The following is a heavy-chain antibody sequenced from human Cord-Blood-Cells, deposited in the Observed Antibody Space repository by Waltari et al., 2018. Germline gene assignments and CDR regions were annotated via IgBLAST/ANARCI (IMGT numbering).Heavy chain of an antibody. V-gene: IGHV3-30*18. CDR3: AKVPYYDSRGDAFDI. CDR1: GFTFSSYG. Sequence: QVQLVESGGGVVQPGRSLRLSCAASGFTFSSYGMHWVRQAPGKGLEWVAVISYDGSNKYYADSVKGRFTISRDNSKNTLYLQMNSLRAEDTAVYYCAKVPYYDSRGDAFDIWGQGTMVTVSS. J-gene: IGHJ3*02. D-gene: IGHD3-22*01. CDR2: ISYDGSNK.